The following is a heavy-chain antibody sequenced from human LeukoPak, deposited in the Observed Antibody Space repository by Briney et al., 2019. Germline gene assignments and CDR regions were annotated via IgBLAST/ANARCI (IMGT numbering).Heavy chain of an antibody. CDR2: FDPEDGET. CDR3: ATGYYYGSGIDAFDI. V-gene: IGHV1-24*01. J-gene: IGHJ3*02. D-gene: IGHD3-10*01. Sequence: SVKVSCKVSGYTLTELSMHWVRQAPGKGLEWMGGFDPEDGETIYAQKFQGRVTMTEDTSTDTAYMELSSLRSEDTAVYYCATGYYYGSGIDAFDIWGQGTMVTVSS. CDR1: GYTLTELS.